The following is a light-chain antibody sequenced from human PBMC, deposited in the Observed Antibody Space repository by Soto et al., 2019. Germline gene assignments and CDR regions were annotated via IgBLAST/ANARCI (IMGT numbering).Light chain of an antibody. Sequence: DIQMTQSPSSLSASVGDRVTITCRASQSISSYLNWYQQTPGKAPKLLTYGSSILHGGVPSRFSGSGSGTDFTLTISGLQPEDFATYYCQQTYTTPPYTFGQGTKLEI. J-gene: IGKJ2*01. CDR2: GSS. CDR1: QSISSY. V-gene: IGKV1-39*01. CDR3: QQTYTTPPYT.